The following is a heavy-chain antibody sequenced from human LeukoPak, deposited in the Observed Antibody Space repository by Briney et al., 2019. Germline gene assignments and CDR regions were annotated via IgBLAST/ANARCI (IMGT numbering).Heavy chain of an antibody. CDR1: GYTFTSYG. J-gene: IGHJ4*02. V-gene: IGHV7-4-1*02. CDR3: ARAASLDY. D-gene: IGHD2-2*01. Sequence: GASAKVSCKASGYTFTSYGISWVRQAPGQGLEWMGWINTNTGKPTYAQGFTGRFVFSLDSSVSTAYLQINSLNAEGTAVYYCARAASLDYWGQGTLVTVSS. CDR2: INTNTGKP.